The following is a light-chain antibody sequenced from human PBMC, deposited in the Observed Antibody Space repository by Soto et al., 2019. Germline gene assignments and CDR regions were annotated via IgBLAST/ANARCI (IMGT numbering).Light chain of an antibody. J-gene: IGKJ4*01. CDR2: DAS. Sequence: GDRVTITCRASQGIGTWLAWYQQKPGRAPKLLIYDASNLQSGVPSRFSGSGSGTDFTLTINSLQPEDFATYYSQQANSFPLTFGGGTKVDIK. CDR1: QGIGTW. CDR3: QQANSFPLT. V-gene: IGKV1D-12*01.